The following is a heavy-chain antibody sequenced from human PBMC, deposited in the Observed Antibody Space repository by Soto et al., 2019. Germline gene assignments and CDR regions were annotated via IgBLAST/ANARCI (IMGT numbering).Heavy chain of an antibody. Sequence: SETLSLTCTVSGSSISSSSYYWGWIRQPPGKGLEWIGSIDYSGSTYYNPSLNSRVTISVDMSKNQFSMKRSSVTSANTAVYYCARPLSGGDFGYWGPGTLVNVFS. CDR1: GSSISSSSYY. J-gene: IGHJ4*02. D-gene: IGHD4-17*01. V-gene: IGHV4-39*01. CDR3: ARPLSGGDFGY. CDR2: IDYSGST.